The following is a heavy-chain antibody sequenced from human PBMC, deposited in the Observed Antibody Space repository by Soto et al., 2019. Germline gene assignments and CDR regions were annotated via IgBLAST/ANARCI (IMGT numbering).Heavy chain of an antibody. CDR1: GFTFSSYW. CDR2: IKPDGSQK. CDR3: ARGDYYDSSGPFSDAFDI. V-gene: IGHV3-7*04. D-gene: IGHD3-22*01. Sequence: PGGSLRLSWAASGFTFSSYWMSWVRQAPGKGLEWVANIKPDGSQKWYVDSVKGRFTISRDNAKKSLYLQMNSLRAEDTAVYYCARGDYYDSSGPFSDAFDIWGQGTMVTV. J-gene: IGHJ3*02.